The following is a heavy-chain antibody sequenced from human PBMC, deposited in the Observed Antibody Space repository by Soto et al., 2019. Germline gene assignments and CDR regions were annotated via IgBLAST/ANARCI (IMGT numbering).Heavy chain of an antibody. CDR1: GGSFSGYY. V-gene: IGHV4-34*01. CDR3: ARATRSSSWYMRGAFYYYYGMDV. CDR2: INHSGST. D-gene: IGHD6-13*01. J-gene: IGHJ6*02. Sequence: SETLSLTCAVYGGSFSGYYWSWIRQPPGKGLEWIGEINHSGSTNYNPSLKSRVTISVDTSKNQFSLKLISVTAADTAVYYCARATRSSSWYMRGAFYYYYGMDVWGQGTTVTVSS.